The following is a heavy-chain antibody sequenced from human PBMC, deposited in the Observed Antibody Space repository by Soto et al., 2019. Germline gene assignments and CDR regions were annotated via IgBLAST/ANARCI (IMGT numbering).Heavy chain of an antibody. CDR2: ISGSGGST. D-gene: IGHD4-17*01. Sequence: EVQLLESGGGLVQPGGSLRLSCAASGFTFSSYAMSWVRQAPGKGLEWVSAISGSGGSTYYADSVKGRFTISRDNSKNTLYLQMSSRRAEDTAVYYCAKGHDYGGNPAALDYWGQGALVTVSS. CDR1: GFTFSSYA. V-gene: IGHV3-23*01. CDR3: AKGHDYGGNPAALDY. J-gene: IGHJ4*02.